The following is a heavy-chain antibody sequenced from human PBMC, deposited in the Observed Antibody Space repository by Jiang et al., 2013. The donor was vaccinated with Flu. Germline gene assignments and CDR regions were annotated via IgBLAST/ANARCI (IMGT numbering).Heavy chain of an antibody. V-gene: IGHV4-39*07. CDR2: VSFSGRT. D-gene: IGHD5-12*01. CDR3: ARAQKYSGFELPYFDY. CDR1: GASINSGTYY. J-gene: IGHJ4*02. Sequence: GSGLVKPSETLSLSCTVSGASINSGTYYWGWIRQSPGKGLEWIGSVSFSGRTHYNPPLESRLTISVDTSKNRFSXKLSSVTAADTAVYYCARAQKYSGFELPYFDYWGQG.